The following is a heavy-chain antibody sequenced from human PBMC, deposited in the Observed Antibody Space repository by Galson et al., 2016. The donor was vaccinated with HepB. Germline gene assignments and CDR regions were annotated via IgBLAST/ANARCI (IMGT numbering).Heavy chain of an antibody. Sequence: APGKGLVWVSRINSDGSSTSYADSVKGRFTISRDNAKNTLYLQMNSLRAEDTAVYYCARDIMITFGGVLDYWGQGTTVTVSS. CDR2: INSDGSST. V-gene: IGHV3-74*01. D-gene: IGHD3-16*01. J-gene: IGHJ4*03. CDR3: ARDIMITFGGVLDY.